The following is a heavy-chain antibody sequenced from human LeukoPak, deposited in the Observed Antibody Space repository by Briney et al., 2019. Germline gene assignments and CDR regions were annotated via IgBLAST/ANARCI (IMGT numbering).Heavy chain of an antibody. CDR2: IASDGSHT. Sequence: PGGSLRLSCEASGFTFSAYFMHWVRQAPGKGLEWVAVIASDGSHTFYVESVKGRFTISGDNSKNTLYLQMNSLRAEDTAVYFCARERQDTIVHSGAFDIWGQGTMVNVPS. CDR1: GFTFSAYF. D-gene: IGHD3-10*01. J-gene: IGHJ3*02. CDR3: ARERQDTIVHSGAFDI. V-gene: IGHV3-30-3*01.